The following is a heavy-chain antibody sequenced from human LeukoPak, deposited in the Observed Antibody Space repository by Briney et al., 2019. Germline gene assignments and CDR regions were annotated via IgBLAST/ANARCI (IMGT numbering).Heavy chain of an antibody. J-gene: IGHJ4*02. D-gene: IGHD5-18*01. CDR3: ARVITGSTYGQFDY. Sequence: GGSLRLSCTASGFTFSDYWMHWVRQAPGKGLVWVSRINSDGSRTNYADCVKGRFTLSRDNAKNTVFLQMNSLRAEDAAVYYCARVITGSTYGQFDYWGQGVLATVSS. CDR1: GFTFSDYW. V-gene: IGHV3-74*01. CDR2: INSDGSRT.